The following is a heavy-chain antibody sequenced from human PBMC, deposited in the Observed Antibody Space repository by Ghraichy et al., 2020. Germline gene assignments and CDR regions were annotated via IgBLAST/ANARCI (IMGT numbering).Heavy chain of an antibody. CDR2: INHSGST. Sequence: SETLSLTCAVYGGSFSGYYWSWIRQPPGKGLEWIGEINHSGSTNYNPSLKSRVTISVDTSKNQFSLKLSSVTAADTAVYYCARVGSWPYSSGWYDQDYWGQGTLVTVSS. J-gene: IGHJ4*02. V-gene: IGHV4-34*01. D-gene: IGHD6-19*01. CDR3: ARVGSWPYSSGWYDQDY. CDR1: GGSFSGYY.